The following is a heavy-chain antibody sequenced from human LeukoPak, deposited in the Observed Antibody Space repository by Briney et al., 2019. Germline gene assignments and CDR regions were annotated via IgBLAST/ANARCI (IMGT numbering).Heavy chain of an antibody. D-gene: IGHD1-26*01. V-gene: IGHV3-48*01. Sequence: GGPLRLSCAASGCIFHTYNMNWVRQAPGKGLEWVSYISSSSSTIYYADSVKGRFTISRDNAKNSLYLQRNSLKTEDTAVYYCVRAGLRATPYYFDYWGQGTLVTVSS. CDR2: ISSSSSTI. CDR3: VRAGLRATPYYFDY. J-gene: IGHJ4*02. CDR1: GCIFHTYN.